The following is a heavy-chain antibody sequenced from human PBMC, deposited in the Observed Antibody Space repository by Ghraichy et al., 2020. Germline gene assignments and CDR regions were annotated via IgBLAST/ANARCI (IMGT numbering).Heavy chain of an antibody. V-gene: IGHV4-39*01. D-gene: IGHD3-22*01. CDR2: IYYSGNT. J-gene: IGHJ4*02. CDR1: GGSINSSSYY. CDR3: ARPDYDGSSGYYLN. Sequence: SQTLSLTCTVSGGSINSSSYYWGWIRQPPGKGLEWIGNIYYSGNTYYNPSLKSRVTISVDTSKNQFSLRLSSVTAADTAVYYCARPDYDGSSGYYLNWGQGTLVIVSS.